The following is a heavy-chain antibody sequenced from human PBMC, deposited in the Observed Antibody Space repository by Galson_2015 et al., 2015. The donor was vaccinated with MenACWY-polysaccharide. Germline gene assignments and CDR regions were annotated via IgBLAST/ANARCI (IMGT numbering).Heavy chain of an antibody. Sequence: QSGAEVKKPGESLKISCKGSGYSFTSYWIGWVRQMPGKGLEWMGIIYPGDPDTRYSPSFQGQVTISADKSISTAYLQWSSLKASDTAMHYCARHDVADYYYYYMDVWGKGTTVTVSS. CDR2: IYPGDPDT. CDR1: GYSFTSYW. V-gene: IGHV5-51*01. D-gene: IGHD5-12*01. CDR3: ARHDVADYYYYYMDV. J-gene: IGHJ6*03.